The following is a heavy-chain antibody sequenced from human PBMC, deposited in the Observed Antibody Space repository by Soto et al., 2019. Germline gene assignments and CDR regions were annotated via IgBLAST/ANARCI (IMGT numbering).Heavy chain of an antibody. V-gene: IGHV3-23*01. CDR1: GFSFSNYADYA. CDR2: ISGPGDST. Sequence: DVQLLESGGGLVQPGGSLRLSCAASGFSFSNYADYAMSWVRQAPGKGLEWVSVISGPGDSTYYADSVKGHFTISRDNSSNTLYLQMNSLRAEDTAVYYCAKAQSAYSYGFYDYWGQGTLVTVSS. CDR3: AKAQSAYSYGFYDY. J-gene: IGHJ4*02. D-gene: IGHD5-18*01.